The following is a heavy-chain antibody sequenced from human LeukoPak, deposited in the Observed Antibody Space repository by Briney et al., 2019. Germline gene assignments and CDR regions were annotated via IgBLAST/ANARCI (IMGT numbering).Heavy chain of an antibody. V-gene: IGHV1-2*06. CDR1: GYTCTGYY. D-gene: IGHD1-14*01. CDR3: TRGDRNEKFDY. CDR2: INPNSGGT. Sequence: ASVKVSCKASGYTCTGYYIHWVRQAPGQGLEWMGRINPNSGGTDFAQKFQGRVTMTGDTSISTAYMELSRLKSDDTAVYYCTRGDRNEKFDYWGQGTLVTVSS. J-gene: IGHJ4*02.